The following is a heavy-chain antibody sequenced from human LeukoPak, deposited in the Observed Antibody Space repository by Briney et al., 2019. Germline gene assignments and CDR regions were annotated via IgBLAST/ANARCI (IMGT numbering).Heavy chain of an antibody. CDR1: GFTFSNYG. J-gene: IGHJ4*02. CDR3: ARGTIAAAGYYYFDY. D-gene: IGHD6-13*01. CDR2: IKQDGSEK. Sequence: GGSLRLSCAASGFTFSNYGMHWVRQAPGKGLEWVANIKQDGSEKYYVDSVKGRFTISRDNAKNSLYLQMNSLRAEDTAVYYCARGTIAAAGYYYFDYWGQGTKVTVSS. V-gene: IGHV3-7*04.